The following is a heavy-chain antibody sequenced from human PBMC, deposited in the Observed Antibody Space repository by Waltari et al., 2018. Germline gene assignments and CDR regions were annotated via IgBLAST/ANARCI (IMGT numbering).Heavy chain of an antibody. Sequence: QVQLQESGPGLVQPSETLSLTCTVSGGSISSYYWSWIRQPPGKGLEWIGYIYYSGSTNYNPSLKSRVTISVDTSKNQFSLKLSSVTAADTAVYYCARGGYSSSLFDYWGQGTLVTVSS. CDR1: GGSISSYY. CDR3: ARGGYSSSLFDY. J-gene: IGHJ4*02. V-gene: IGHV4-59*01. D-gene: IGHD6-13*01. CDR2: IYYSGST.